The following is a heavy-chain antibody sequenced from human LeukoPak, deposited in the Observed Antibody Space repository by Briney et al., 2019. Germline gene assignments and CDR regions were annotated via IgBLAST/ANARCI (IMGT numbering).Heavy chain of an antibody. J-gene: IGHJ4*02. V-gene: IGHV4-31*03. CDR3: ARTTVVAKYFDY. Sequence: PSQTLSLTYTVSGGSISSGGYYWSWIRQHPGKGLEWIGYIYYSGSTYYNPSLKSRLTISVDTSKNQFSLKLSSVTAADTAVYYCARTTVVAKYFDYWGQGTLVTVSS. D-gene: IGHD4-23*01. CDR1: GGSISSGGYY. CDR2: IYYSGST.